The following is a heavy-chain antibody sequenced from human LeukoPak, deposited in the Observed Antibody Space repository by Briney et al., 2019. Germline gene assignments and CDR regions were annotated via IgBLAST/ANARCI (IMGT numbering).Heavy chain of an antibody. Sequence: PSETLSLTCAVSGYSISSGYYWSWIRQPAGKGLEWIGRIYTSGSTNYNPSLKSRVTISVDTSKNQFSLKLSSVTAADTAVYYCARGAPDFDLWGRGTLVTVSS. D-gene: IGHD3-16*01. J-gene: IGHJ2*01. V-gene: IGHV4-61*02. CDR2: IYTSGST. CDR1: GYSISSGYY. CDR3: ARGAPDFDL.